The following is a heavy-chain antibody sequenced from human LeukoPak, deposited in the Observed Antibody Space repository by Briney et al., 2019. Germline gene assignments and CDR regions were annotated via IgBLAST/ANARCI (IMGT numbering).Heavy chain of an antibody. D-gene: IGHD2-15*01. Sequence: PSETLSLTCAVYGGSFRGYYWNWIRQPPGKTPEWIGEVNRSGGTNYNPSLKGRVTISVDTSKNQFSLKLNSATAADTALYYCAREHEDHRGAFDIWGQGTTVTVSS. CDR3: AREHEDHRGAFDI. V-gene: IGHV4-34*01. J-gene: IGHJ3*02. CDR1: GGSFRGYY. CDR2: VNRSGGT.